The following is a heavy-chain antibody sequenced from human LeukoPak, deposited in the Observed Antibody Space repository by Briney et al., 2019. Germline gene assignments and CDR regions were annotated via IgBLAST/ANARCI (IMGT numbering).Heavy chain of an antibody. CDR2: ISGSNSYI. Sequence: GGSLRLSCAASGFTFSSYSTNWVRQAPGKGLEWVSSISGSNSYIFYADSVKGRFTVSRDNAKDSLYLQMNSLRAEDTAVYYCARALTTLTYEGYWGQGTLVTVSS. CDR3: ARALTTLTYEGY. V-gene: IGHV3-21*01. D-gene: IGHD1-1*01. CDR1: GFTFSSYS. J-gene: IGHJ4*02.